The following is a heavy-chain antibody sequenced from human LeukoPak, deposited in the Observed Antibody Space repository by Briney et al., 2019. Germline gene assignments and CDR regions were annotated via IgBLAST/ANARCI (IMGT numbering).Heavy chain of an antibody. CDR1: GFTFSSYA. V-gene: IGHV3-23*01. J-gene: IGHJ5*02. Sequence: GGSLRLSCAASGFTFSSYAMSWVRQAPGKGLEWVSAISGSGGSTYYADSVKGRLTISRDNSKNTLYLQMNSLRAEDTAVYYCAKDIIAYCSGGSCYSGFDPWGQGTLVTVSS. CDR2: ISGSGGST. D-gene: IGHD2-15*01. CDR3: AKDIIAYCSGGSCYSGFDP.